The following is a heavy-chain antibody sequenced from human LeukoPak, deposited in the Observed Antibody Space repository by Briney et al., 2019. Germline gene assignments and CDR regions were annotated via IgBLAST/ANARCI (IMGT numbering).Heavy chain of an antibody. D-gene: IGHD6-19*01. V-gene: IGHV4-39*01. CDR2: IYYSGST. J-gene: IGHJ4*02. CDR3: AAYSSGWHRGYVDY. Sequence: SETLSLTGTVSGGSISSSSYYWGWIRQPPGKGLEWIGSIYYSGSTYYNPSLKSRVTISVDTSKNQFSPKLSSVTAADTAVYYCAAYSSGWHRGYVDYWGQGTLVTVSS. CDR1: GGSISSSSYY.